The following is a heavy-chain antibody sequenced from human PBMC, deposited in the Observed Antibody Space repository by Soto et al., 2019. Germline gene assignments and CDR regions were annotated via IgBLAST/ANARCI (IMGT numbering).Heavy chain of an antibody. Sequence: ASVKVSCKASGYTFTSYAMHWVRQAPGQRLEWMGWINAGNGNTKYSQKFQGRVTITRDASASTAYMELSSLRSEDTAVYYCAREYQLLYNWFDPWGQGTLVTVSS. CDR3: AREYQLLYNWFDP. CDR1: GYTFTSYA. CDR2: INAGNGNT. J-gene: IGHJ5*02. V-gene: IGHV1-3*01. D-gene: IGHD2-2*01.